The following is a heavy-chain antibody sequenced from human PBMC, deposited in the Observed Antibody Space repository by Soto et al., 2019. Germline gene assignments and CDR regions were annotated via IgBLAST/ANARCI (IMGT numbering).Heavy chain of an antibody. J-gene: IGHJ6*02. CDR1: GYSFTSYW. CDR3: ARSRVRYGMDV. D-gene: IGHD3-10*01. V-gene: IGHV5-51*01. Sequence: ESLKISCKVSGYSFTSYWIGWLRQLPGKVLESMGIFYPVDSDTRYIPSSQGQFTISADKSISTAYLPSCSLKASDTAMYYCARSRVRYGMDVLGQGTMVTVSS. CDR2: FYPVDSDT.